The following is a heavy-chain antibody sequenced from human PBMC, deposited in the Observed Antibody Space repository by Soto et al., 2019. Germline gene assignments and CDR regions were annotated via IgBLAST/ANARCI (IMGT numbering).Heavy chain of an antibody. V-gene: IGHV4-59*01. CDR1: GGSMRNYY. CDR2: ISYSGST. J-gene: IGHJ3*02. D-gene: IGHD1-7*01. CDR3: ARTVWQLHAFDI. Sequence: PSETLYLTCSVSGGSMRNYYLNWIRQAPGKGLEWIGSISYSGSTKYSPSLRSRVTISVDTSKIQFSLKLSSVTAADTALYYCARTVWQLHAFDIWGQGTVVTVSS.